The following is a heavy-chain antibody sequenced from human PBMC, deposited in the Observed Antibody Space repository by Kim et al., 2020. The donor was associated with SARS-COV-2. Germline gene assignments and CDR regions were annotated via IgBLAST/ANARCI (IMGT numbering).Heavy chain of an antibody. CDR2: ISRNSGSI. Sequence: GGSLRLSCAASGFTFDDYAMHWVRQAPGKGLEWVSGISRNSGSIGYADSVKGRFTISRDNAKNSLYLQMNSLRAEDTALYYCAKDRYCSSTSCYLYYYG. J-gene: IGHJ6*01. V-gene: IGHV3-9*01. CDR1: GFTFDDYA. CDR3: AKDRYCSSTSCYLYYYG. D-gene: IGHD2-2*01.